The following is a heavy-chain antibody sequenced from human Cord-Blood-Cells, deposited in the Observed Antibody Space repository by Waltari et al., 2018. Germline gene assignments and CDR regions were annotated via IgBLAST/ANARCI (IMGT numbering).Heavy chain of an antibody. CDR2: INPDSGGT. J-gene: IGHJ3*02. CDR1: RYTFTGYY. CDR3: ASSSSWENGYAFDI. D-gene: IGHD6-13*01. V-gene: IGHV1-2*06. Sequence: QVQLVQSGAEVQKPGASVTVSCKASRYTFTGYYMHWARQAPGQGLECVGRINPDSGGTNYAQKCQGRVTITRDTSISTAYMELSRLRSDDTAVYYCASSSSWENGYAFDIWGQGTMVTVAS.